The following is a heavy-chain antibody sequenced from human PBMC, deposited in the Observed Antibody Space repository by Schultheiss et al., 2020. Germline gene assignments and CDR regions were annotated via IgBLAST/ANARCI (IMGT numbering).Heavy chain of an antibody. J-gene: IGHJ6*02. Sequence: GGSLRLSCAASGFTFSSYWMHWVRQAPGKGLVWVSRINSDGSSTSYADSVKGRFTISRDNAKNTLYLQMNSLRAEDTAVYYCARDYVPATDPGDYYYYGMDVWGQGTTVTVSS. CDR2: INSDGSST. V-gene: IGHV3-74*01. D-gene: IGHD2-2*01. CDR3: ARDYVPATDPGDYYYYGMDV. CDR1: GFTFSSYW.